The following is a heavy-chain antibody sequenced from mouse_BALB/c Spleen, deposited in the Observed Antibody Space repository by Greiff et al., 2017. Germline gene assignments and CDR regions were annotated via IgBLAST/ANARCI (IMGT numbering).Heavy chain of an antibody. CDR2: INPSTGYT. D-gene: IGHD1-2*01. V-gene: IGHV1-7*01. J-gene: IGHJ2*01. Sequence: VQLQESGAELAKPGASVKMSCKASGYTFTSYWMHWVKQRPGQGLEWIGYINPSTGYTEYNQKFKDKATLTADKSSSTAYMQLSSLTSEDSAVYYVAIRGLRLLFDYWGQGTTLTVSS. CDR1: GYTFTSYW. CDR3: AIRGLRLLFDY.